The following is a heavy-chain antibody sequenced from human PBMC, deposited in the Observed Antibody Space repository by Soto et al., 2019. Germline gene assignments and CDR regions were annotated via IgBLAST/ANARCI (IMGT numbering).Heavy chain of an antibody. CDR3: TTDVTGSYGGDY. D-gene: IGHD3-10*01. J-gene: IGHJ4*02. CDR2: IKGKVDGGAT. Sequence: EVQLVQSGGYLVNPGGSLTLSCATSGLTFSGAWLSWVRQAPGKGLEWVGRIKGKVDGGATDYAAPVKGRFVISRDYSKETLYLQINSLKTEDTAVYFCTTDVTGSYGGDYWGQGTPVTVSS. V-gene: IGHV3-15*01. CDR1: GLTFSGAW.